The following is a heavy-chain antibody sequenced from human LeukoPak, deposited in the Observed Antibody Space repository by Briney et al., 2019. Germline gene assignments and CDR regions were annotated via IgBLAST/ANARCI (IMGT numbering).Heavy chain of an antibody. J-gene: IGHJ3*02. D-gene: IGHD5-24*01. V-gene: IGHV4-39*01. Sequence: SETLSLTCTVYGGSISSSSYYWGWIRQPPGKGLEWIGSIYYSGSTYYNPSLKSRVTISVDTSKNQFSLKLSAVTAADTAVYYCARLLEGWIQFPGAFDIWGQGTMVTVSS. CDR2: IYYSGST. CDR1: GGSISSSSYY. CDR3: ARLLEGWIQFPGAFDI.